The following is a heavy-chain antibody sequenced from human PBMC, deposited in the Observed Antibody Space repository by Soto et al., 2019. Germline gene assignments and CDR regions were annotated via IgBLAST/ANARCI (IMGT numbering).Heavy chain of an antibody. V-gene: IGHV1-18*01. D-gene: IGHD3-3*01. J-gene: IGHJ5*02. CDR1: GYTFTSYG. Sequence: GASVKVSCKASGYTFTSYGISWVRQAPGQGLEWMGWISAYNGNTNYAQKLQGRVTMTTDTSTSTAYMELRSLRSDDTAVYYCARVYDFWSGYYYGFDPWGQGTLVTVSS. CDR3: ARVYDFWSGYYYGFDP. CDR2: ISAYNGNT.